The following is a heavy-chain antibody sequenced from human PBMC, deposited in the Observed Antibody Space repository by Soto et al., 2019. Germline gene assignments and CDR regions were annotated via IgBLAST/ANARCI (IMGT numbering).Heavy chain of an antibody. J-gene: IGHJ6*02. D-gene: IGHD3-16*01. CDR2: IRQGGNEK. CDR3: VGALNYEVPYYYYGMDV. V-gene: IGHV3-7*01. Sequence: EVQLVESGGGLVQPGGSLRLSCTASGFMFSTYLMSWVRQAPGKGLEWVANIRQGGNEKFYVDSVKGRFTITRDNAKKSLYLQMNSLRAEDTAVYYCVGALNYEVPYYYYGMDVWGQGTTVTVSS. CDR1: GFMFSTYL.